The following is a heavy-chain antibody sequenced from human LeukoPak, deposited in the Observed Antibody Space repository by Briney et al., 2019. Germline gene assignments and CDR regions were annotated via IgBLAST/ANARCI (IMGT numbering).Heavy chain of an antibody. D-gene: IGHD1-26*01. J-gene: IGHJ4*02. Sequence: VASVKVSCKASGGTFSSYAISWVRQAPGQGLEWMGGIIPIFGTANYAQKFQGRVTITAGESTSTAYMELSSLRSEDTAVYYCASGGSYPYTLDYWGQGTLVTVSS. CDR3: ASGGSYPYTLDY. CDR1: GGTFSSYA. CDR2: IIPIFGTA. V-gene: IGHV1-69*13.